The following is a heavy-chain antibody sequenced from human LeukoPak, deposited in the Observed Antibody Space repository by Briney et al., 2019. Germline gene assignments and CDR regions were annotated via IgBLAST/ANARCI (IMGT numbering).Heavy chain of an antibody. CDR3: ARLGRGGSGRFDNQFDY. D-gene: IGHD6-19*01. CDR2: ISETGGST. Sequence: PGGSLRLSCAASGFTFSSYAMSWVRQAPGKGLEWVSTISETGGSTYYADSVKGRFTISRDNSKNTLSLQMNSLRAEDTAIYYCARLGRGGSGRFDNQFDYWGQGTLVTVSS. CDR1: GFTFSSYA. V-gene: IGHV3-23*01. J-gene: IGHJ4*02.